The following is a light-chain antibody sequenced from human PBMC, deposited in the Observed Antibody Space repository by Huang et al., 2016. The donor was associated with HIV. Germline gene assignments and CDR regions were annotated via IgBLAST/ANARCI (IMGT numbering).Light chain of an antibody. CDR2: GAS. CDR1: QSVSSD. V-gene: IGKV3-15*01. Sequence: EIVMTQSPATLSVSPGERATLSCRASQSVSSDLAWYQQTPGQAPRLLIYGASTRASDVPDRFSGSGSGTEFTLTISSLQSEDFAVYYCQQYNNWPSITFGQGTRLEIK. CDR3: QQYNNWPSIT. J-gene: IGKJ5*01.